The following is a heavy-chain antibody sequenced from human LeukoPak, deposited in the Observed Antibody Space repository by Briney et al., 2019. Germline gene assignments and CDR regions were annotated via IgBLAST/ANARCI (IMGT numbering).Heavy chain of an antibody. D-gene: IGHD1-26*01. CDR1: GESFSGYY. CDR2: INHSGST. V-gene: IGHV4-34*01. Sequence: SETLSLTCAVYGESFSGYYWSWIRQPPGKGLEWIGEINHSGSTNYNPSLKSRVTISVDTSKNQFSLKLSSVTAADTAVYYCARVTDSGSYYFDYWGQGTLVTVSS. CDR3: ARVTDSGSYYFDY. J-gene: IGHJ4*02.